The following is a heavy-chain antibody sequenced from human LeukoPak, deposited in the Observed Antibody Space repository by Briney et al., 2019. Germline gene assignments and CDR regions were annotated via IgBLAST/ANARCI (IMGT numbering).Heavy chain of an antibody. J-gene: IGHJ4*02. CDR2: ISYDGSSK. CDR1: GFNFSNYG. Sequence: GGSLRLSCAASGFNFSNYGMHWVRQAPGKGLEWVAIISYDGSSKYYGDSVKGRFTISRDNAKNSLYLQINSLRAEDTAVYYCARDSPGYGGYSYWGQGTLVTVSS. V-gene: IGHV3-30*03. D-gene: IGHD5-12*01. CDR3: ARDSPGYGGYSY.